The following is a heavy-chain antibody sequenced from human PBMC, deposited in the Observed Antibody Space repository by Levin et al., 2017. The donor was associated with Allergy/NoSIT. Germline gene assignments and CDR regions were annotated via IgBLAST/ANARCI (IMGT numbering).Heavy chain of an antibody. D-gene: IGHD2-2*01. CDR2: IYHSGST. CDR1: GGSISSSNW. V-gene: IGHV4-4*02. J-gene: IGHJ3*02. CDR3: ARVGGYCSSTSCYSLYAFDS. Sequence: SETLSLTCAVSGGSISSSNWWSWVRQPPGKGLEWIGEIYHSGSTNYNPSLKSRVTISVDKSKNQFSLKLSSVTAADTAVYYCARVGGYCSSTSCYSLYAFDSWGQGTMVTVSS.